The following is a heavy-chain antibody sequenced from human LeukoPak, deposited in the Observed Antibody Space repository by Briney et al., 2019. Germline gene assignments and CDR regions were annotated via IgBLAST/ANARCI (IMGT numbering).Heavy chain of an antibody. J-gene: IGHJ3*02. CDR3: ARLLDNDRSGDPDTFDM. V-gene: IGHV4-59*11. CDR1: GGSISSHY. CDR2: IYYSGRT. Sequence: SETLSLTCAVSGGSISSHYWSWIRQPPGKRLEWIGFIYYSGRTRYNPSLHSRVTISADTSKNHLSLKLTSVTAADTAVYYCARLLDNDRSGDPDTFDMWGQGIIVSVSS. D-gene: IGHD3-22*01.